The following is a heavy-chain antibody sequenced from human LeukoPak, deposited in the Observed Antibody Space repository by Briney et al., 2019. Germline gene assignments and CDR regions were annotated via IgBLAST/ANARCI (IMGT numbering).Heavy chain of an antibody. CDR2: IYTSGST. V-gene: IGHV4-61*02. D-gene: IGHD6-13*01. Sequence: ETSETLSLTCSVSGGSISSGSHYWSWIRQPAGKGLEWIGRIYTSGSTNYNPSLKSRVTMSVDTSKNQFSLKLSSVTAADTAVYYCARGGVYSNYWGQGTLVTVSS. CDR3: ARGGVYSNY. CDR1: GGSISSGSHY. J-gene: IGHJ4*02.